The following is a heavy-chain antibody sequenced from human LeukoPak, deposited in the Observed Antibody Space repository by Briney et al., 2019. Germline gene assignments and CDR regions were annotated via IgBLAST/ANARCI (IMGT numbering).Heavy chain of an antibody. V-gene: IGHV3-21*01. D-gene: IGHD2-2*02. CDR2: ISSSSSYI. J-gene: IGHJ6*03. Sequence: PGGSLRLSCAASGFTFSSYSMNWVRQAPGKGLEWVSSISSSSSYIYYADSVKGRFTISRDNAKNSLYLQMNSLRAEDTAVYYCARDVGCGSTSCYMSYYMDVWGKGTTVTVSS. CDR1: GFTFSSYS. CDR3: ARDVGCGSTSCYMSYYMDV.